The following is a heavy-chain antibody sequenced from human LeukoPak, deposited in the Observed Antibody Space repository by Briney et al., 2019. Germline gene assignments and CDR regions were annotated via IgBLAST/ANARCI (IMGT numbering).Heavy chain of an antibody. Sequence: GGSLRPSCAASGFTFNTYWMHWVRQAPGKGLVWVSIISGDGSTTNYADSVQGRFTISRDNAKNTLYLQMNSLRAEDTAVYYCARDEPTVTTGPPVGYWGQGTLVTVSS. CDR3: ARDEPTVTTGPPVGY. D-gene: IGHD4-17*01. V-gene: IGHV3-74*01. J-gene: IGHJ4*02. CDR2: ISGDGSTT. CDR1: GFTFNTYW.